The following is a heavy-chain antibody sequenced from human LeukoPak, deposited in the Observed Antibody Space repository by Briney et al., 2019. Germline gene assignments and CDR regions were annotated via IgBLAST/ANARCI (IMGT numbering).Heavy chain of an antibody. J-gene: IGHJ4*02. CDR1: GYTLTELS. Sequence: SVQVSSQVSGYTLTELSMHWVRQAPGKGLEWMGRFDPEDGETIYSQKFQGRVTMTEDTSTDTAYMELSSLRSEDTAVYYCATEGLRTGSSPYYFDYWGQGTLVTVSS. V-gene: IGHV1-24*01. D-gene: IGHD3/OR15-3a*01. CDR3: ATEGLRTGSSPYYFDY. CDR2: FDPEDGET.